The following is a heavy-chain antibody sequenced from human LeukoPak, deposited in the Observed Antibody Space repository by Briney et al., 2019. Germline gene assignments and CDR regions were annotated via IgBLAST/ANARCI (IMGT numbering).Heavy chain of an antibody. CDR1: GYTFTSYG. D-gene: IGHD2-15*01. J-gene: IGHJ5*02. Sequence: ASVKVSCKASGYTFTSYGISWVRQAPGQGLEWMGWISAYNGNTNYAQKLQGRVTMTTDTSTSTAYMELRSLRSDDTAVYYCARAQKDRYCSVVGCWFDPWGQGTLVTVSS. CDR3: ARAQKDRYCSVVGCWFDP. V-gene: IGHV1-18*01. CDR2: ISAYNGNT.